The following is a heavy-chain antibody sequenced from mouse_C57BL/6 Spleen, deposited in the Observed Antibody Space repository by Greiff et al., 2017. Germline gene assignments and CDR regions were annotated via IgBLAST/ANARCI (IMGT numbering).Heavy chain of an antibody. Sequence: VQLQQPGAELVKPGASVKLSCKASGYTFTSYWMHWVKQRPGQGLEWIGMIHPNSGSTNYNEKFKSKATLTVDKSSSTAYMQLSSLTSEDSAVYYCAPLYYDYDEGTFDYWGQGTTLTVSS. J-gene: IGHJ2*01. CDR2: IHPNSGST. D-gene: IGHD2-4*01. CDR3: APLYYDYDEGTFDY. V-gene: IGHV1-64*01. CDR1: GYTFTSYW.